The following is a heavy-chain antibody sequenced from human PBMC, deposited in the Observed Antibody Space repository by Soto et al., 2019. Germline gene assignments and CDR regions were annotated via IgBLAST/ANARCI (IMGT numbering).Heavy chain of an antibody. D-gene: IGHD6-19*01. CDR3: ARESYSSGSRYYYYGMDV. CDR1: GFTVSSNY. J-gene: IGHJ6*02. V-gene: IGHV3-66*03. CDR2: IYSCGST. Sequence: GGSLRLSCAASGFTVSSNYMSWVRQAPGKGLEWVSVIYSCGSTYYADSVKGRFTISRDNSKNTLYLQMNSLRAEDTAVYYCARESYSSGSRYYYYGMDVWGQGTTVTVSS.